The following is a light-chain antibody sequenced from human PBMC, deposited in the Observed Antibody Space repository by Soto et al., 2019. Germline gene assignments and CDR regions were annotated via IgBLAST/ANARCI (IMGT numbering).Light chain of an antibody. V-gene: IGKV3-15*01. Sequence: ENVLTQSPATLSLSPGERATLSCRASQSVSSNLAWYQQKPGQAPRLLIYGASTRATGIPARFSGSGSGTEFTLTISSLQSEDFAVYYCQQYNNWPPITFGQGTRRRL. J-gene: IGKJ5*01. CDR1: QSVSSN. CDR3: QQYNNWPPIT. CDR2: GAS.